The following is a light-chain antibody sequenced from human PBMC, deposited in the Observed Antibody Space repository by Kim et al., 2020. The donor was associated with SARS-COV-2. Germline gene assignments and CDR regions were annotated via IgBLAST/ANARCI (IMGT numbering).Light chain of an antibody. Sequence: DIQLTQSPSLLSASVGERVTITCRASQDIRYHLAWYQHNPDKAPKLLIYAASTLQTGVPSRFSGSGFGTEFTLTISSLQPEDFATYFCQQYNSYPRTFGQGTQLDIK. CDR1: QDIRYH. CDR3: QQYNSYPRT. V-gene: IGKV1-9*01. CDR2: AAS. J-gene: IGKJ5*01.